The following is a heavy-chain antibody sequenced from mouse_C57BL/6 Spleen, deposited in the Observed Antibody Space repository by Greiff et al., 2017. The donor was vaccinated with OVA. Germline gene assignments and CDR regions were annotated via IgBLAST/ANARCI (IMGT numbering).Heavy chain of an antibody. CDR3: AREGYDYDSWFAY. CDR2: FHPNSGST. D-gene: IGHD2-4*01. CDR1: GYTFTSYW. V-gene: IGHV1-64*01. J-gene: IGHJ3*01. Sequence: QVQLQQPGAELVKPGASVKLSCKASGYTFTSYWMHWVKQRPGQGLEWIGMFHPNSGSTNYNEKFKSKATLTVDKSSSTAYMQLSSLTSEDSAVYYCAREGYDYDSWFAYWGQGTLVTVSA.